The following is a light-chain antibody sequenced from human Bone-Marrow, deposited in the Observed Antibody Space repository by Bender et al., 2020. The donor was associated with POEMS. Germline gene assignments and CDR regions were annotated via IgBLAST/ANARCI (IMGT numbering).Light chain of an antibody. Sequence: QSVLTQPPSASGTPGQSVIISCSGTDSNFGGNNVNWYQHLPGTAPKLFMYRNNQLPSGIPDRFSGSKSGNTASLTISGLQADDEADYYCCSYASSYAKVFGTGSKVTVL. CDR2: RNN. V-gene: IGLV1-44*01. CDR3: CSYASSYAKV. CDR1: DSNFGGNN. J-gene: IGLJ1*01.